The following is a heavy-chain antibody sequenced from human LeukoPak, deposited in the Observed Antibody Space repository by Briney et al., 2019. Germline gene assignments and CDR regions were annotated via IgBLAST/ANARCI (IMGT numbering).Heavy chain of an antibody. CDR2: ISSSSSTI. CDR3: ARASRYCSGGSCYEVWFDP. CDR1: GFTFSSYS. J-gene: IGHJ5*02. D-gene: IGHD2-15*01. V-gene: IGHV3-48*02. Sequence: GGSLRLSCAASGFTFSSYSMNWVRQDPGKGLEWVSYISSSSSTIYYADSVKGRFTISRDNAKNSLYLQMNSLRDEDTAVYYCARASRYCSGGSCYEVWFDPWGQGTLVTVSS.